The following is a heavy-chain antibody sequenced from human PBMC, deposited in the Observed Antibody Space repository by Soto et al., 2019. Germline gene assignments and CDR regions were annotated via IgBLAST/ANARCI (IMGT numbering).Heavy chain of an antibody. J-gene: IGHJ4*02. Sequence: SETLSLTCAVSGGDLSGYYWSWIRQPPGKGLEWIGEINHSGSTNYNPSLKGRVTISVDTAKNQFSLKVSSVTAADTAVYYCSGSTIVGLDYWGQGTLVTVSS. CDR2: INHSGST. CDR3: SGSTIVGLDY. CDR1: GGDLSGYY. V-gene: IGHV4-34*01. D-gene: IGHD1-26*01.